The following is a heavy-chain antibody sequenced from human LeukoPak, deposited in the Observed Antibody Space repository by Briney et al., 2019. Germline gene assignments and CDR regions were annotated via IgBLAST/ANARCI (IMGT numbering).Heavy chain of an antibody. CDR1: GFTFSSYG. Sequence: GGSLRLSCAASGFTFSSYGMHWVRQAPGKGLEWVAVIWYDGSNKYYADSVKGRFTISRDNSKNTLDLQMNSLRAEDTAVYYCARPDCSSTSCYEYYYYYYGMDVWGQGTTVTVSS. J-gene: IGHJ6*02. CDR2: IWYDGSNK. V-gene: IGHV3-33*01. CDR3: ARPDCSSTSCYEYYYYYYGMDV. D-gene: IGHD2-2*01.